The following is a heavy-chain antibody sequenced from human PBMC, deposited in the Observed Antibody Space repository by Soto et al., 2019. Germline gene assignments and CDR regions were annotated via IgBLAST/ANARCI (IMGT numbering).Heavy chain of an antibody. Sequence: GGSLRLSCAASGFTFSSYAMSWVRQAPGKGLEWVSAISGSGGSTYYADSVKGRFTISRDNSKNTLYLQMNSLRAEDTAVYYCAINDHSSSKPFPRYWGQGTLVTVSS. D-gene: IGHD6-13*01. V-gene: IGHV3-23*01. J-gene: IGHJ4*02. CDR2: ISGSGGST. CDR1: GFTFSSYA. CDR3: AINDHSSSKPFPRY.